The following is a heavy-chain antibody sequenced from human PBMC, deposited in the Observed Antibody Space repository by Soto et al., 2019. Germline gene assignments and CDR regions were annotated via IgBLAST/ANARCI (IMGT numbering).Heavy chain of an antibody. V-gene: IGHV3-64*01. J-gene: IGHJ4*02. CDR2: ISSNGGST. Sequence: EVQLVESGGGLVQPGGSLRLSCAASGITFSSYAMHWVRQAPGKGLEYVSAISSNGGSTYYANSVKGRFTISRDNSKNTLDLQMGILRAEDMAVYYCARQSYSSYYFDYWFQVTLVTVSS. CDR1: GITFSSYA. CDR3: ARQSYSSYYFDY. D-gene: IGHD6-13*01.